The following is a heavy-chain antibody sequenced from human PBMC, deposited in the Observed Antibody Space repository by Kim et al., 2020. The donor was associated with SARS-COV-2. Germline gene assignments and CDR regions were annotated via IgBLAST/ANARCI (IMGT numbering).Heavy chain of an antibody. D-gene: IGHD4-17*01. CDR2: T. CDR3: ARGAYGDVAFDY. Sequence: TKYGQKVQVRVIMTTDTSTNIAYLELWSLRSADTAIYYCARGAYGDVAFDYWGQGTLVTVSS. V-gene: IGHV1-18*01. J-gene: IGHJ4*02.